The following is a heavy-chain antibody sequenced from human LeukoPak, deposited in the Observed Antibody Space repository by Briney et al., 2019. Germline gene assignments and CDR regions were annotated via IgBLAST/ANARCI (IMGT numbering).Heavy chain of an antibody. D-gene: IGHD3-3*01. V-gene: IGHV3-21*04. CDR2: ISSSSSYI. CDR3: AKDRRITIFGVVPYYFDY. Sequence: GGSLRLSCAASGFTFSNAWMSWVRQAPGKGLEWVSSISSSSSYIYYADSVKGRFTISRDNSKNTLYLQMNSLRAEDTAVYYCAKDRRITIFGVVPYYFDYWGQGTLVTVSS. J-gene: IGHJ4*02. CDR1: GFTFSNAW.